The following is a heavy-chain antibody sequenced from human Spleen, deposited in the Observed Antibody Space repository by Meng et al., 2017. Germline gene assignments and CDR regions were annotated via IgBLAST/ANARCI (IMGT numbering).Heavy chain of an antibody. Sequence: GGSLRLSCAASGFTFSSYGMHWVRQAPGKGLEWVAVIWYDGSNKYYADSVKGRFTISRDNSKNTLYLQMNSLRVEDTAVYYCAKRVAGDFYFDYWGQGTLVTVSS. CDR3: AKRVAGDFYFDY. CDR1: GFTFSSYG. D-gene: IGHD4-17*01. V-gene: IGHV3-33*06. CDR2: IWYDGSNK. J-gene: IGHJ4*02.